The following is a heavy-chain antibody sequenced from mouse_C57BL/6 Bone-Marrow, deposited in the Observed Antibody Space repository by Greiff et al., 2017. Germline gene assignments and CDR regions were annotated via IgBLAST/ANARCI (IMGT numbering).Heavy chain of an antibody. J-gene: IGHJ2*01. CDR3: ARALLRVGDY. CDR2: ISDGGSYT. D-gene: IGHD1-1*01. V-gene: IGHV5-4*01. Sequence: EVQLVESGGGLVKPGGSLKLSCAASGFTFSSYAMPWVRQTPEKRLEWVAIISDGGSYTYYADNVKGRFTISRDNAKNNLYLQMSHLKSEDTAMYYCARALLRVGDYGGQGTTLSVSA. CDR1: GFTFSSYA.